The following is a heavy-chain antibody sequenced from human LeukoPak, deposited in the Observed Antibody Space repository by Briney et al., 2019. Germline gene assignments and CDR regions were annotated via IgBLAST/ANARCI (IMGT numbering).Heavy chain of an antibody. Sequence: SETLSLTCTVSGGSISSYYWSWIRQPPGKRLEWIGYIYHSGSTNYNSSLKSRVTISVDTSKNKFSLKLSFVTAADTAVYYCARVDRAVAGIPSLDWAFDIWGQGTMVTVSS. CDR2: IYHSGST. V-gene: IGHV4-59*08. CDR1: GGSISSYY. D-gene: IGHD6-19*01. CDR3: ARVDRAVAGIPSLDWAFDI. J-gene: IGHJ3*02.